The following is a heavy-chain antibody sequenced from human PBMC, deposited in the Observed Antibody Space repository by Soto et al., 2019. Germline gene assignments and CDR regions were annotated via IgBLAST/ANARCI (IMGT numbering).Heavy chain of an antibody. Sequence: VSGPTLVNPTETLTLTCTVSGFSLSNARMGVSWIRQPPGKALEWLAHIFSNDEKSYSTSLKSRLTISKDTSKSQVVLTMTNMDPVDTATYYCAYFDTAMALADWGQGTLVTVSS. CDR2: IFSNDEK. J-gene: IGHJ4*02. CDR1: GFSLSNARMG. V-gene: IGHV2-26*01. D-gene: IGHD5-18*01. CDR3: AYFDTAMALAD.